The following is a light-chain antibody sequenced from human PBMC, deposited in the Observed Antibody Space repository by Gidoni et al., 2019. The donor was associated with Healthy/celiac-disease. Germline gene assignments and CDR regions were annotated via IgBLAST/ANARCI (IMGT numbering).Light chain of an antibody. CDR1: QDMSYY. CDR3: QQYDNLPST. CDR2: YAS. V-gene: IGKV1-33*01. J-gene: IGKJ2*01. Sequence: DIQMSQSPSSLSASVGDRVTITCQASQDMSYYLNWYQQKPGEAPKLLIYYASNLATGVLSRFGGSGSGTDFTFTISSLQPEDIATYYCQQYDNLPSTFGQGTKLEIK.